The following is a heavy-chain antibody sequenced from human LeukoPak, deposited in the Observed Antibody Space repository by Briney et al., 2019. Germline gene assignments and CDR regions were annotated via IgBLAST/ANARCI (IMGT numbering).Heavy chain of an antibody. D-gene: IGHD3-10*01. CDR3: ARDYQF. J-gene: IGHJ3*01. CDR2: INHSGSP. CDR1: GGSFSGYY. V-gene: IGHV4-34*01. Sequence: SETLSLTCAVYGGSFSGYYWSWIRQPPGKGLEWIGEINHSGSPNYNPSLKSPVTISLDTSKNQFSLNLSSVTAADTAVYYCARDYQFWGQGTMVTVSS.